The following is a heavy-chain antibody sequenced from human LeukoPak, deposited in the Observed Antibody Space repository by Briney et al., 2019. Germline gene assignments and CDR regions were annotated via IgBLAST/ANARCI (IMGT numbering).Heavy chain of an antibody. CDR2: ISYDGSNK. D-gene: IGHD6-19*01. Sequence: GRSLRLSCAASGFTFSSYAMHWVRQAPGKGLEWVAVISYDGSNKYYADSVKGRFTISRDNSKNTLYLQMNSLRAEDTAVYYCARDHSSGWYVDYWGQGTLVTVSS. J-gene: IGHJ4*02. CDR1: GFTFSSYA. CDR3: ARDHSSGWYVDY. V-gene: IGHV3-30-3*01.